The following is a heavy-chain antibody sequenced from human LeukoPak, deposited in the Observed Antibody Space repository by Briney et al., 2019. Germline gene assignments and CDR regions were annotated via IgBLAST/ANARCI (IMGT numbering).Heavy chain of an antibody. CDR2: IYWDNDK. Sequence: ESGPTLVNPTQTLTLTCTFSGFSLTSNGVGVAWIRQPPGKALEWLALIYWDNDKRYSASLKSRLSITKDTSKNQVVLTVTNVDPVDTATYYCAHRSGDLSFDYWGQGTLVTVSS. CDR3: AHRSGDLSFDY. D-gene: IGHD7-27*01. J-gene: IGHJ4*02. CDR1: GFSLTSNGVG. V-gene: IGHV2-5*02.